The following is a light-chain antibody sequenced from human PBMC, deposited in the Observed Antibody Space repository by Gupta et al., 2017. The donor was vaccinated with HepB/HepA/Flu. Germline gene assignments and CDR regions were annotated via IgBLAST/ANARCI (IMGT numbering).Light chain of an antibody. CDR3: QVWDSSTDHHL. V-gene: IGLV3-21*02. CDR1: NIGSKS. Sequence: SYVLTQPPSVSVAPGETARITCGGNNIGSKSVHWYQQRPGQAPVVVVYDTDRPSGIPERFSGSNSGNTATLTISRVEAGDEADYYCQVWDSSTDHHLFGGGTKLAVL. J-gene: IGLJ2*01. CDR2: DT.